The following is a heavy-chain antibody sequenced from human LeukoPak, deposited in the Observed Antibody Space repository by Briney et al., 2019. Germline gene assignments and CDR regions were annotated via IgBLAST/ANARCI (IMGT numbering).Heavy chain of an antibody. CDR2: ISYDGSNK. D-gene: IGHD1-26*01. V-gene: IGHV3-30*18. CDR1: GFTFSSYG. CDR3: AKDPILYSGSLGYYGMDV. Sequence: SGGSLRLSCAASGFTFSSYGMHWVRQAPGKGLEWVAVISYDGSNKYYADSVKGRFTISRDNSKNTLYLQMNSLRAEDTAVYYCAKDPILYSGSLGYYGMDVWGQGTTVTVSS. J-gene: IGHJ6*02.